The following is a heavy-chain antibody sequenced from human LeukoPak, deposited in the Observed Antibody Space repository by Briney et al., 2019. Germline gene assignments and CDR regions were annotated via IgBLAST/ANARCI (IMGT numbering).Heavy chain of an antibody. CDR2: ISASGGST. CDR3: ARIGGRLVHVQYYFDY. J-gene: IGHJ4*02. Sequence: SGGSLRLSCAASGFTFSNYAMSWVRQAPGKGLEWVSAISASGGSTYYADSVKGRFTISRDNSKNTLYLQMNSLRAEDTALYYCARIGGRLVHVQYYFDYWGQGTLVTVSS. D-gene: IGHD1-26*01. V-gene: IGHV3-23*01. CDR1: GFTFSNYA.